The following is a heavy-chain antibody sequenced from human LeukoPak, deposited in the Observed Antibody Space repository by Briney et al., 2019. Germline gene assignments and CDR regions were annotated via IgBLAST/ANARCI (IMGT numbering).Heavy chain of an antibody. CDR3: ATHIPWDI. CDR2: IKSKTDGGTT. D-gene: IGHD2-21*01. J-gene: IGHJ3*02. V-gene: IGHV3-15*01. CDR1: GFIFSSYG. Sequence: GGSLRLSCAASGFIFSSYGLHWVRQAPGKGLEWVGRIKSKTDGGTTDYAAPVKGRFSISRDDSKDTMYLQMNSLKSDDTAVYYCATHIPWDIWGPGTMVTVSS.